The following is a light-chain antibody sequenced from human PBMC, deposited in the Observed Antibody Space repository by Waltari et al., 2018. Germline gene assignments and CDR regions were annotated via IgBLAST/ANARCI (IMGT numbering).Light chain of an antibody. Sequence: DIQLTQSPPSLSASVGDRVTITCRASQRIIMFLNWYQQKPGKAPNLLIYGASSLQRGVPSRFSGSGSGTDFTLTISSLHPEDFATYYCQQTYSTHLTFGGGTKVEIK. CDR3: QQTYSTHLT. J-gene: IGKJ4*01. CDR1: QRIIMF. CDR2: GAS. V-gene: IGKV1-39*01.